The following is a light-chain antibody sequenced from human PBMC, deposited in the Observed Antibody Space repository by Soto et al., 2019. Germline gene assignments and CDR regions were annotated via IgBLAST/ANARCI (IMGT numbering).Light chain of an antibody. CDR2: GNN. Sequence: QSVLTQPPSVSVAPGQRVTISCTGSSSNIGAGYDVHWYQQLPGTAPKLLIYGNNNRPSGVPDRFSGSKSGTSASLAITGLQAEDEADYYCQSYDSSLSGYVFGTGTKATVL. CDR1: SSNIGAGYD. V-gene: IGLV1-40*01. CDR3: QSYDSSLSGYV. J-gene: IGLJ1*01.